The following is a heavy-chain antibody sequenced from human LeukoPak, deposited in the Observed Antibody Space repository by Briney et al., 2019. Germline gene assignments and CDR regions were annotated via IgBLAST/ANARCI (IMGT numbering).Heavy chain of an antibody. CDR3: ASSSSSVLFDP. CDR1: GYTFTIYY. Sequence: ASVKVSCKASGYTFTIYYMHWVRQAPGQGLEWMGIINPSGGSTSYAQKFQGRVTMTRDTSTSTVYMELSSLRSEDTAVYYCASSSSSVLFDPWSQGTLVTVSS. CDR2: INPSGGST. J-gene: IGHJ5*02. D-gene: IGHD6-6*01. V-gene: IGHV1-46*01.